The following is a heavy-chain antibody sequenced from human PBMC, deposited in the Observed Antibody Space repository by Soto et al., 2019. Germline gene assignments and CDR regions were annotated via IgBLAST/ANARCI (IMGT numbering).Heavy chain of an antibody. V-gene: IGHV3-7*03. D-gene: IGHD3-3*01. CDR1: GFTFSSYW. CDR2: IKQEGSEK. J-gene: IGHJ4*02. CDR3: ARRVLDFWSGYYGDPYYFDY. Sequence: GGSLRLSCAASGFTFSSYWMSWVRQAPGKGLEWVANIKQEGSEKYYADSVKGRSTISRDNSKNTLYLQMNSLRAEDTAVYYCARRVLDFWSGYYGDPYYFDYWGQGTLVTVSS.